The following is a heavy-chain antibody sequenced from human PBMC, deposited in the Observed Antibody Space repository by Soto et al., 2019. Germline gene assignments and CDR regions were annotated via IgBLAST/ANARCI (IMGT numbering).Heavy chain of an antibody. D-gene: IGHD4-4*01. CDR3: AREGGVYDYSPFDY. CDR1: GGTFSSYA. CDR2: IIPIFGTA. J-gene: IGHJ4*02. Sequence: QVQLVQSGAEVKKPGSSVKVSCKASGGTFSSYAISWVRQAPGQGLEWMGGIIPIFGTADYAQKFQGRVTITAHESTSAAYMELSSLRSEDTAVYYCAREGGVYDYSPFDYWGQGTLVTVSS. V-gene: IGHV1-69*12.